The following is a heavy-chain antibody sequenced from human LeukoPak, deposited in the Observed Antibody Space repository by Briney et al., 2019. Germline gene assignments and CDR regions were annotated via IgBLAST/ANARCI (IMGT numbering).Heavy chain of an antibody. Sequence: ASVKVSCEASGYTFTGYYMHWVRQAPGQGLEWMGWINPNSGGTNYAQKFQGRVTMTRDTSISTAYMELSRLRSDDTAVYYCATSDDSSGYYPNWGQGTLVTVSS. CDR1: GYTFTGYY. CDR2: INPNSGGT. D-gene: IGHD3-22*01. J-gene: IGHJ4*02. V-gene: IGHV1-2*02. CDR3: ATSDDSSGYYPN.